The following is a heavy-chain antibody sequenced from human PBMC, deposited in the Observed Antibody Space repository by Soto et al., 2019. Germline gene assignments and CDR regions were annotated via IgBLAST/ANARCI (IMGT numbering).Heavy chain of an antibody. CDR2: IYSGGST. D-gene: IGHD1-1*01. Sequence: EVQLVESGGGLVQPGGSLRLSCAASGFTVSSNYMSWVRQAPGKGLEWVSVIYSGGSTYYADSVKGRFTISRDNSKNTLYLQMNSLRAEDTAVYYCARVETGTWFDPWGQGTLVTVSS. J-gene: IGHJ5*02. V-gene: IGHV3-66*01. CDR1: GFTVSSNY. CDR3: ARVETGTWFDP.